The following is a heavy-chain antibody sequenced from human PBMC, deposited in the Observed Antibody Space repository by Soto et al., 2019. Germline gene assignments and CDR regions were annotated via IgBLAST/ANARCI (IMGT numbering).Heavy chain of an antibody. Sequence: SETLSLTCTVSGGSISSSSYYWGWIRQPPGKGLEWIGSIYYSGSTYYNPSLKSRVTISVDTSKNQFSLKLSSVTAADTAVYYCARRLRGPSAFDIWGQGTMVTVSS. CDR3: ARRLRGPSAFDI. CDR1: GGSISSSSYY. CDR2: IYYSGST. V-gene: IGHV4-39*01. D-gene: IGHD3-10*01. J-gene: IGHJ3*02.